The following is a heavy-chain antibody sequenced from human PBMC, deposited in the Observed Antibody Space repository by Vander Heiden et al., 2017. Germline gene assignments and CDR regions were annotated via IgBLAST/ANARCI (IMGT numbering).Heavy chain of an antibody. J-gene: IGHJ4*02. V-gene: IGHV4-39*01. D-gene: IGHD3-9*01. CDR1: GGSISSRSYY. CDR3: ATIRTQLLRYFDPPLGHY. CDR2: IYYSGST. Sequence: QLQLQESGPGLVKPSETLSLTCTVSGGSISSRSYYWGWIRQPPGKGLEWIGSIYYSGSTYYNPSLKSRGTISVDTSKNQFSLKLSSVTAADTAVYYCATIRTQLLRYFDPPLGHYWGQGTLVTVSS.